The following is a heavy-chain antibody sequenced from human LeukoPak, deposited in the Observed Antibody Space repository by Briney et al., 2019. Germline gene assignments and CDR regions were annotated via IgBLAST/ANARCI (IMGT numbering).Heavy chain of an antibody. CDR2: IIPIFGTA. Sequence: SVNVSYKPSLGTFSRYAIIWVGQAPGQGREGMGGIIPIFGTANYAQNFQGRVTITTDDSTNTAYLEVSSLRAEDTAVYYCARGNNQQRGWFDWWGQGTVVTASS. CDR3: ARGNNQQRGWFDW. D-gene: IGHD6-13*01. J-gene: IGHJ5*01. V-gene: IGHV1-69*05. CDR1: LGTFSRYA.